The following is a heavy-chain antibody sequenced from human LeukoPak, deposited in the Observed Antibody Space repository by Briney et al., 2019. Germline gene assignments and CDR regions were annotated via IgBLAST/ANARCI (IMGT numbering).Heavy chain of an antibody. Sequence: PGGSLRLSCAASGFTFSSYWMSWVRQAPGKGLEWVANIKRDGSEKYYVDSVKGRSTISRDNAENSLYLQVNSLRAEDTAVYFCAREVPGGATALDYWGQGTLVTVSS. J-gene: IGHJ4*02. D-gene: IGHD1-26*01. CDR3: AREVPGGATALDY. CDR2: IKRDGSEK. CDR1: GFTFSSYW. V-gene: IGHV3-7*04.